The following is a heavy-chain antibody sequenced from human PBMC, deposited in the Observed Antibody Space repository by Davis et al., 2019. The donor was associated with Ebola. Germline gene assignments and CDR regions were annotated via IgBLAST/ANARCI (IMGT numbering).Heavy chain of an antibody. CDR3: SRGTGTTIDYYGMDV. CDR1: GGTFSSYA. V-gene: IGHV1-3*01. Sequence: ASVQVSCKASGGTFSSYAISWVRQAPGQRLEWMGWINAGNGNTKYSQKFQGRVTITRDTSASKAYMELSSLRSEDTAVYYCSRGTGTTIDYYGMDVWGQGTTVTVSS. CDR2: INAGNGNT. D-gene: IGHD1-1*01. J-gene: IGHJ6*02.